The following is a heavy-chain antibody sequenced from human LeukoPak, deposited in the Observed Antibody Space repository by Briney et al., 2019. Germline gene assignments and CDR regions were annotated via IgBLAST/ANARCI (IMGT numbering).Heavy chain of an antibody. J-gene: IGHJ4*02. CDR1: GYTFTSYG. CDR3: ARIGSAAFTDY. CDR2: INPNSGGT. Sequence: GASVKVSCKASGYTFTSYGISWVRQAPGQGLEWMGWINPNSGGTNYAQKFQGRVTMTRDTSISTAYMELSRLRSDDTAVYYCARIGSAAFTDYWGQGTLVTVSS. D-gene: IGHD3-3*02. V-gene: IGHV1-2*02.